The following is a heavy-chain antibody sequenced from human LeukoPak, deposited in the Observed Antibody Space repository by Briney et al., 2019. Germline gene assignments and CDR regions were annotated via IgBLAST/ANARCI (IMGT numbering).Heavy chain of an antibody. D-gene: IGHD3-22*01. CDR2: IYYSGSI. Sequence: SETLSLTCAVSGYSISSGNWWGWIRQPPGKGLEWIGYIYYSGSIYYNPSLKSRVTMSVDTSKNQFSLKLSSVTAVDTAVYYCARDRRYYDTSGTVYYDAMDVWGQGTTVTVSS. J-gene: IGHJ6*02. CDR1: GYSISSGNW. V-gene: IGHV4-28*03. CDR3: ARDRRYYDTSGTVYYDAMDV.